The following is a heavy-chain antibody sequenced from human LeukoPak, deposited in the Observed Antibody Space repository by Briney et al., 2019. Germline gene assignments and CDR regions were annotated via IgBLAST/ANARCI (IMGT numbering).Heavy chain of an antibody. V-gene: IGHV3-30*02. D-gene: IGHD4/OR15-4a*01. CDR1: GFSFSSYG. Sequence: GSLRLSCAASGFSFSSYGMDWVRQAPGKGLEWVAFIRYDGNNKDYADFVKGRFTISRDNSKSTLYLQMNSLRVDDTAVYYCAKGYGDLVAFDIWGQGTMVTVSS. CDR2: IRYDGNNK. CDR3: AKGYGDLVAFDI. J-gene: IGHJ3*02.